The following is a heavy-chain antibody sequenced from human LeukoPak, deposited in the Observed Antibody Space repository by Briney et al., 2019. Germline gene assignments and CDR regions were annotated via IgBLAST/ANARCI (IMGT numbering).Heavy chain of an antibody. CDR1: GYIFSNYW. Sequence: GESLQISGKGSGYIFSNYWIAWVRQMPGRGLESMGIIYPGDSDTRYSPSFQGQVTISADKSISTAYLQWSSLRASDTAMYYCARHGVAGPYDAFDIWGQGTRVTVSS. J-gene: IGHJ3*02. CDR3: ARHGVAGPYDAFDI. V-gene: IGHV5-51*01. CDR2: IYPGDSDT. D-gene: IGHD3-3*01.